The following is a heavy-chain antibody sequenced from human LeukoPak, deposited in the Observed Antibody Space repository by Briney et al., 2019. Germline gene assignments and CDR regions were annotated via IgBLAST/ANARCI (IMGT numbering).Heavy chain of an antibody. CDR3: AREWYYDSSGTLSLDY. CDR2: IIPIFGTA. Sequence: ASVTVSCKASGGTFSSYAISWVRQAPGQGLEWMGRIIPIFGTANYAQKFQGRVTITTDESTSTAYMELSSLRSEDTAVNYCAREWYYDSSGTLSLDYWGQGTLVTVSS. D-gene: IGHD3-22*01. V-gene: IGHV1-69*05. J-gene: IGHJ4*02. CDR1: GGTFSSYA.